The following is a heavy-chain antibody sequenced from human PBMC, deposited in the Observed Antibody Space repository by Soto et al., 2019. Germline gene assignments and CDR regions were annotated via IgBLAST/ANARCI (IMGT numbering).Heavy chain of an antibody. CDR2: IYYSGST. D-gene: IGHD3-22*01. CDR3: ARAPVIYDSGPFDP. J-gene: IGHJ5*02. V-gene: IGHV4-30-4*01. Sequence: QVQLQESGPGLVKPSQTLSLTCTVSGGSISSGDYYWSWIRQPPGKGLEWIGYIYYSGSTYYNPSLKSLVTISVDTSKNLFSLKLSSVTAADTAVYYCARAPVIYDSGPFDPWGQGTLVTVSS. CDR1: GGSISSGDYY.